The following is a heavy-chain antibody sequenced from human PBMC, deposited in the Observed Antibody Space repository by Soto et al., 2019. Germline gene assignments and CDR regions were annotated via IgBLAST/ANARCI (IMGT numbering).Heavy chain of an antibody. J-gene: IGHJ6*02. CDR3: AKLTRDFGYSSDLPHYGMDV. CDR2: ISGSGGST. V-gene: IGHV3-23*01. Sequence: VGSLRLSCAASGFTFSSYAMSWVRQAPGKGLEWFSAISGSGGSTYYADSVKGRFTISRDNSKNTLYLQMNSLRAEDTAVYYCAKLTRDFGYSSDLPHYGMDVWGQGTTVTVSS. CDR1: GFTFSSYA. D-gene: IGHD6-19*01.